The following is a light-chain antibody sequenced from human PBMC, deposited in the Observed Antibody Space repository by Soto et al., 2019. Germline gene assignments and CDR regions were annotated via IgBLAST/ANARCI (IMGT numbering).Light chain of an antibody. V-gene: IGKV3-20*01. CDR1: HSVRTK. CDR2: GAS. Sequence: ETVMTQSPATLSVSPGERATLSCRASHSVRTKLAWYQQKPGQAPRLLIYGASSRATGIPDSFSGSVSVTYFTPTISILEHEDAAVYCCQQYGSSLTFGGGTKVDIK. CDR3: QQYGSSLT. J-gene: IGKJ4*01.